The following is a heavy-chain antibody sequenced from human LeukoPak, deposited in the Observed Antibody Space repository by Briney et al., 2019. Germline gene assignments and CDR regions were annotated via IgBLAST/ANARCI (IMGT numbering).Heavy chain of an antibody. V-gene: IGHV3-30*18. Sequence: GRSLRLSCAASGFTFSSYGMHWVRQAPGKGLEWVAVISYDGSNKYYADSVKGRFTISRDNSKNTLYLQMNSLRAEDTAVYYCAKADYDFWSSYSILGDYWGQGTLVTVSS. CDR2: ISYDGSNK. CDR3: AKADYDFWSSYSILGDY. CDR1: GFTFSSYG. D-gene: IGHD3-3*01. J-gene: IGHJ4*02.